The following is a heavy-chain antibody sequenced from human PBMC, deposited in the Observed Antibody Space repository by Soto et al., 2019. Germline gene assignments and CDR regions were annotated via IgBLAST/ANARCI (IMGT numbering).Heavy chain of an antibody. CDR2: ISRDGSNR. J-gene: IGHJ4*02. CDR3: ARSRSGAVADSFDF. Sequence: QVKVVESGGGVVQPGRSLRLSCEASGFIFSRYAIHWVRQAPGKGLEWLAVISRDGSNRYYLDSVKGRFTISRDNSKHTLYLQMNSLREDDTALYYCARSRSGAVADSFDFWGQGTLVTVSS. CDR1: GFIFSRYA. D-gene: IGHD3-10*01. V-gene: IGHV3-30*04.